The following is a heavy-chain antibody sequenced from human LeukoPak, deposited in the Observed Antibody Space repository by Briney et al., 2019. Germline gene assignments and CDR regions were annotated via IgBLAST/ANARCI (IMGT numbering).Heavy chain of an antibody. D-gene: IGHD3-22*01. CDR3: ATTNDGGGYQWGDFFDF. CDR2: IIPNLGTT. J-gene: IGHJ4*02. V-gene: IGHV1-69*04. CDR1: GGTSNSHA. Sequence: SVKVSCKASGGTSNSHAISWVRQAPGQGLEWMGRIIPNLGTTNRAQNFQDRVTLTADKSTNTAYMELTSLTSDDTAVYYCATTNDGGGYQWGDFFDFWGQGTLVTISS.